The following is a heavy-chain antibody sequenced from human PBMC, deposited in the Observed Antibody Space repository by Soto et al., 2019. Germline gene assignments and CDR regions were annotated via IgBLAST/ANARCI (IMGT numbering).Heavy chain of an antibody. CDR3: ARGGASSKWFDP. CDR2: ISYSGTT. CDR1: GGSISSDASF. Sequence: PSETLSLTCTVSGGSISSDASFWSWIRQLPGKDPEWIAFISYSGTTSYNPSLRSRVTISADTSKSQFSLNLSSVTAADTAVYYCARGGASSKWFDPWGQGILVTVSS. J-gene: IGHJ5*02. D-gene: IGHD2-15*01. V-gene: IGHV4-31*03.